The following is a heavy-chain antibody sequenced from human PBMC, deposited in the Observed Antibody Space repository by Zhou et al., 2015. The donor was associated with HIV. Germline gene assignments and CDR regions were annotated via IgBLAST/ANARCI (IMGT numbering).Heavy chain of an antibody. Sequence: QVQLVQSGAEVKKPGSSVKVSCKASGGTFSSYAISWVRQAPGQGLEWMGGIIPIFGTANYAQKFQGRVTITADESTSTAYMELSSLRSEDTAVYYCARDLIPGVLARGDLNGMDVWGQGDHGHRSP. CDR1: GGTFSSYA. D-gene: IGHD2-21*01. CDR2: IIPIFGTA. V-gene: IGHV1-69*12. J-gene: IGHJ6*02. CDR3: ARDLIPGVLARGDLNGMDV.